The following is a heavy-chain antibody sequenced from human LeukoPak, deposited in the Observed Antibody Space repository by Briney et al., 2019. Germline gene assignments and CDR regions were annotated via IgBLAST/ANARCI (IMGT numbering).Heavy chain of an antibody. CDR3: ARDPTGRDYYYYYMDV. V-gene: IGHV3-30-3*01. CDR2: ISHNGSNK. CDR1: GFTFSSYA. J-gene: IGHJ6*03. Sequence: PGRSLRLSCAASGFTFSSYAMHWVRQAPGKGLEWVAVISHNGSNKYYADSVKGRFTISRDNSKNTLYLQMNSLRAEDTAVYYCARDPTGRDYYYYYMDVWGKGTTVTVSS. D-gene: IGHD4-11*01.